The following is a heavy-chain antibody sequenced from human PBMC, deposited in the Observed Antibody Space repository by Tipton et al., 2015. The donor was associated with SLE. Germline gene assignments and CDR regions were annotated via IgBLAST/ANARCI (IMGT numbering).Heavy chain of an antibody. D-gene: IGHD1-26*01. Sequence: QSGPEVKKPGSSVKVSCKASGGTFSSYAISWVRQAPGQGLEWMGWISRYNGNTNYAQKFQGRVTMTTDTSTSTAYMELRSLRSDDTAVYYCARGATHMDVWGKGTTVTVSS. CDR1: GGTFSSYA. CDR2: ISRYNGNT. CDR3: ARGATHMDV. J-gene: IGHJ6*03. V-gene: IGHV1-18*01.